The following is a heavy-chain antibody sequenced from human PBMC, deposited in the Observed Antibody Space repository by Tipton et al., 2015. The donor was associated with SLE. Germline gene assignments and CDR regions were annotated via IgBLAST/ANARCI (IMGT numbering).Heavy chain of an antibody. Sequence: TLSLTCAVYGGSFSGYYWSWIRQPPGKGLEWIGEINHSGSTNYNPSLKSRVTISVDTSKNQFSLKLSSVTAADTAVYYCARHARGIAARPFYFDYWGQGTLVTVSS. D-gene: IGHD6-6*01. CDR1: GGSFSGYY. CDR3: ARHARGIAARPFYFDY. CDR2: INHSGST. V-gene: IGHV4-34*01. J-gene: IGHJ4*02.